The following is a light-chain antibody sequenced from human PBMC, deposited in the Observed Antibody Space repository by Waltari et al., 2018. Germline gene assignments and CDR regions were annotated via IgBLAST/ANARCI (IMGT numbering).Light chain of an antibody. CDR1: NSNLGAGYD. CDR2: NTH. CDR3: QTYDSSLNGFLI. J-gene: IGLJ2*01. V-gene: IGLV1-40*01. Sequence: QSVLTQPPSVSGAPGQTVTISCTGSNSNLGAGYDIPWYQQLPGTIPKLPIYNTHSRPTGVPGRFSGSKIGTSASLVITGLQTEDEADYYCQTYDSSLNGFLIFGGGTRLTV.